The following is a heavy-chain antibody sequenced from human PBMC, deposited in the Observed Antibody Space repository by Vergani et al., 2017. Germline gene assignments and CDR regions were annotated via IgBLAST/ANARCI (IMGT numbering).Heavy chain of an antibody. V-gene: IGHV4-30-4*08. CDR1: GDSISSGDYY. Sequence: QVQLQESGPGLVKPSQTLSLTCSVSGDSISSGDYYWSWIRQPPGKGLEWIGYIYYSGSTYYNPSLKSRVTISVDTSKNQFSLKLSSVTAADTAVYYCARDQGFGYKTSYGMNVWGQGTTVTVSS. CDR2: IYYSGST. J-gene: IGHJ6*02. D-gene: IGHD3-10*01. CDR3: ARDQGFGYKTSYGMNV.